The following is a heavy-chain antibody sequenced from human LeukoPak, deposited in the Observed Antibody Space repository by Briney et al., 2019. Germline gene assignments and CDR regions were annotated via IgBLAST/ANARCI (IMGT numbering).Heavy chain of an antibody. J-gene: IGHJ4*02. CDR1: GGSFSGYY. CDR3: ARRSGYYNFDY. V-gene: IGHV4-34*01. CDR2: INHSGST. Sequence: PSETLSLTCAVYGGSFSGYYWSWIRQPPGKGLEWIGEINHSGSTNYNPSLKSRVTISVDTSKNQFSLKLSSVTAADTAVYYCARRSGYYNFDYWGQGTLVTVSS. D-gene: IGHD3-3*01.